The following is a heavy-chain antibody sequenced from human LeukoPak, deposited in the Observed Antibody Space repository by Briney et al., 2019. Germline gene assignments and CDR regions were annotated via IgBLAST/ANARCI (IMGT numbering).Heavy chain of an antibody. V-gene: IGHV3-23*01. D-gene: IGHD1-1*01. Sequence: AGGSLRLSCAASGFTFSSYAMNWVRQAPGKGLEWVSAISGSGGYTYYADSVKGRFTISRDNSKNTLYLQMNSLRAEDTAVYYCARVRKLPLEWDLIDFWGQGTLVTVSS. CDR3: ARVRKLPLEWDLIDF. J-gene: IGHJ4*02. CDR1: GFTFSSYA. CDR2: ISGSGGYT.